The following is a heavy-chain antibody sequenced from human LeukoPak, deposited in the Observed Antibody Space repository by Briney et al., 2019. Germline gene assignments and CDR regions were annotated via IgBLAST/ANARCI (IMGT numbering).Heavy chain of an antibody. J-gene: IGHJ6*03. Sequence: GGSLRLSCAASGFTFSSYGLHWVRQAPGKGLEWVAFIHYDGSDKYYADSVKGRFTISRDNSKNTLFLQINSLRAEDTAVYYCARELEDQLLLYYYYYMDVWGKGTTVTVSS. CDR3: ARELEDQLLLYYYYYMDV. CDR2: IHYDGSDK. D-gene: IGHD2-2*01. V-gene: IGHV3-30*02. CDR1: GFTFSSYG.